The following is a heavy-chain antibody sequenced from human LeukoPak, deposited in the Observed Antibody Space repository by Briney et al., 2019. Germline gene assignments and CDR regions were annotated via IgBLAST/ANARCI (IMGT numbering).Heavy chain of an antibody. J-gene: IGHJ4*02. CDR1: GGTFSSYA. D-gene: IGHD2-2*01. V-gene: IGHV1-69*04. Sequence: ASVKVSCKASGGTFSSYAISWVRQVPGQGLEWMGRIIPILGIANYAQKFQGRVTITADKSTSTAYMELSSLRSEDTAVYYCASRGVGYCSSTSCYLDYWGQGTLVTVSS. CDR2: IIPILGIA. CDR3: ASRGVGYCSSTSCYLDY.